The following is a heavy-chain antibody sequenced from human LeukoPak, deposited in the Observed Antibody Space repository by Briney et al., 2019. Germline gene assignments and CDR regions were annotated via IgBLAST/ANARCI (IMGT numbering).Heavy chain of an antibody. V-gene: IGHV1-69*13. J-gene: IGHJ4*02. Sequence: ASVKVSCKASGYTFTSYGISWVRQAPGQGLEWMGGIIPIFGTANYAQKFQGRVTITADESTSTAYMELSSLRSEDTAVYYCARDLLPGYSYGLGGFDYWGQGTLVTVSS. CDR2: IIPIFGTA. D-gene: IGHD5-18*01. CDR1: GYTFTSYG. CDR3: ARDLLPGYSYGLGGFDY.